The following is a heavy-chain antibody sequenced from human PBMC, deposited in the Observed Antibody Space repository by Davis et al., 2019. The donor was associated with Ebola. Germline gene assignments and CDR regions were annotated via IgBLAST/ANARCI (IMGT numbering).Heavy chain of an antibody. J-gene: IGHJ4*02. CDR3: TRDRTGSGSNFDY. V-gene: IGHV3-48*03. Sequence: GGSLRLSCAASGFTFSSYAMNWVRQAPGKGLEWVSYISSSGRTIYYADSVKGRFTISRDNAKNSLYLQMNSLRAEDTAVYYCTRDRTGSGSNFDYWGQGTLVTVSS. CDR1: GFTFSSYA. D-gene: IGHD3-10*01. CDR2: ISSSGRTI.